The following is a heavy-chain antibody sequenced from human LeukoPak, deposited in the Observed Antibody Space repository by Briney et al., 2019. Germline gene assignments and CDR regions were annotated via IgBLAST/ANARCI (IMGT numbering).Heavy chain of an antibody. CDR1: GFTVSSNY. Sequence: GGSLRLSCAASGFTVSSNYMSWVRQAPGKGLVWVSRVNNDGSSPSYADSVKGRFTISRDNSKNTLYLQMNSLRAEDTAVYYCAKDGEWFGESYYMDVWGKGTTVTISS. V-gene: IGHV3-74*01. J-gene: IGHJ6*03. CDR3: AKDGEWFGESYYMDV. D-gene: IGHD3-10*01. CDR2: VNNDGSSP.